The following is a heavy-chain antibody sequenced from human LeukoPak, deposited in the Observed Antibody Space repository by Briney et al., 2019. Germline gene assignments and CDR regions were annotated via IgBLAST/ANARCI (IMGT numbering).Heavy chain of an antibody. J-gene: IGHJ4*02. Sequence: PSETLSLTCAAYGGSFSGYYWSWIRQPPGKGLEWIGEINHSGSTNYNPSLRSRVTISVDTSKNQFSLKLSSVTAADTAVYYCARGVQAAAGTYYFDYWGQGTLVTVSS. CDR1: GGSFSGYY. CDR3: ARGVQAAAGTYYFDY. V-gene: IGHV4-34*01. D-gene: IGHD6-13*01. CDR2: INHSGST.